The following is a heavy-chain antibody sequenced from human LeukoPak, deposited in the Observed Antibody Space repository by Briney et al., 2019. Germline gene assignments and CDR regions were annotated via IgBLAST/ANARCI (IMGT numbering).Heavy chain of an antibody. V-gene: IGHV6-1*01. Sequence: SQTLSLTCAISGDSVSSNSAAWNWIRQSPSRGLEWLGRTYYRSKWYNDYAVSVKSRITINPDTSKNQFSLQLNSVTPEDTAVYYCARAGGYRAHPAYYYYYMDVWGKGTTVTVSS. CDR2: TYYRSKWYN. CDR3: ARAGGYRAHPAYYYYYMDV. J-gene: IGHJ6*03. CDR1: GDSVSSNSAA. D-gene: IGHD5-18*01.